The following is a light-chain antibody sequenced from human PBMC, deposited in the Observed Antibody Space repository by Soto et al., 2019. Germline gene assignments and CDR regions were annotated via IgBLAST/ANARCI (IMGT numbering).Light chain of an antibody. J-gene: IGKJ1*01. CDR2: AAA. Sequence: DIQMTQSPSSLSASVGDRVTITCRASQSISSYLNWYQHKPGKAPKLLIYAAANLQTGVPSRFSGSRSGTDFALTISSRQRDDFATYYCQQTDSFPRNFGQGTKVEMK. CDR1: QSISSY. CDR3: QQTDSFPRN. V-gene: IGKV1-39*01.